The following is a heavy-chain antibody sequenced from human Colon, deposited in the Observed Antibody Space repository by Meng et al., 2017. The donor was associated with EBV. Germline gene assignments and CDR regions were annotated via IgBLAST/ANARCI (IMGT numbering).Heavy chain of an antibody. CDR1: GGSVSSGGYY. CDR3: ARGGYYSFDY. V-gene: IGHV4-61*08. CDR2: IYHSGST. D-gene: IGHD5-18*01. Sequence: QVQLQESGPGLVKPSQTLSLTCTVSGGSVSSGGYYWTWVRQSPGKGLEWIGEIYHSGSTNYNPSLKSRVTISVDKSKNQFSLKLTSVTAADTAVYYCARGGYYSFDYWGQRTLVTVSS. J-gene: IGHJ4*02.